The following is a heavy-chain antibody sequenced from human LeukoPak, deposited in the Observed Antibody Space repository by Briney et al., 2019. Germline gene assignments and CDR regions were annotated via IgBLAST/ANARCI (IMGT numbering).Heavy chain of an antibody. D-gene: IGHD3-10*01. J-gene: IGHJ4*02. CDR1: GESFSGYY. CDR3: ARVWNYYGSGASVY. V-gene: IGHV4-34*01. Sequence: PSETLSLTCAVYGESFSGYYWSWIRQPPGKGLEWIGEINHSGSTNYNPSLKSRVTISVDTSKNQFSLKLSSVTAADTAVYYCARVWNYYGSGASVYWGQGTLVTVSS. CDR2: INHSGST.